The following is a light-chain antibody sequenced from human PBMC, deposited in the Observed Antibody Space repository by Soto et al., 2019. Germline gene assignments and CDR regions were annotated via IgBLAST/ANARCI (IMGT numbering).Light chain of an antibody. Sequence: DIQMTQSPSSLSASVGDRVTITCRASQSISSYLNWYQQKPGKAPKLLIYAASSLQSGVPSRFSGSGSGTDFTLTICSLPPEDFATYYCQQCYSTRTVGQGTIVDSK. V-gene: IGKV1-39*01. J-gene: IGKJ1*01. CDR1: QSISSY. CDR2: AAS. CDR3: QQCYSTRT.